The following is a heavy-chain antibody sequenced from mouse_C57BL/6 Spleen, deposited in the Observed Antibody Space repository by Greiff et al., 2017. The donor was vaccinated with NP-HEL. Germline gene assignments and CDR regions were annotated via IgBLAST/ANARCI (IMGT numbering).Heavy chain of an antibody. D-gene: IGHD2-4*01. CDR2: ISSGSSTI. Sequence: EVMLVESGGGLVKPGGSLKLSCAASGFTFSDYGMHWVRQAPEKGLEWVAYISSGSSTIYYADTVKGRFTISRDNAKNTLFLQMTSLRSEDTAMYYCARPPYDYDGGFDYWGQGTTLTVSS. CDR3: ARPPYDYDGGFDY. J-gene: IGHJ2*01. CDR1: GFTFSDYG. V-gene: IGHV5-17*01.